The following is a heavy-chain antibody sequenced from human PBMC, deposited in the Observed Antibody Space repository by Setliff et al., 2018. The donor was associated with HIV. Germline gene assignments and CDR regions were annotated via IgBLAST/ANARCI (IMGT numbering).Heavy chain of an antibody. V-gene: IGHV1-18*01. Sequence: ASVKVSCKASNYTLINYGVSWVRQAPGQGLELMGWIGSYSGYTIYAQKFQDRLTMTTDTSTTTASMELGSLRSDDTAVYYCVRGHCNSDKCWYTWFDPWGQGTLVTSPQ. CDR2: IGSYSGYT. J-gene: IGHJ5*02. D-gene: IGHD2-2*01. CDR3: VRGHCNSDKCWYTWFDP. CDR1: NYTLINYG.